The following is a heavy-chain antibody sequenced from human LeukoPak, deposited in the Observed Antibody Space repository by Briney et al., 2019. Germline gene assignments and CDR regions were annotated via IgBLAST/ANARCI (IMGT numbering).Heavy chain of an antibody. Sequence: GGSLRLSCAASGFTFSSYEMNWVRQAPGKGLEWVSYISSSGSTIYYADSVKGRFTIPRDNAKNSLYLQMNSLRAEDTAVYYCARGFPGFWYYYYGMDVWGQGTTVTVSS. J-gene: IGHJ6*02. D-gene: IGHD3-3*01. CDR1: GFTFSSYE. CDR3: ARGFPGFWYYYYGMDV. V-gene: IGHV3-48*03. CDR2: ISSSGSTI.